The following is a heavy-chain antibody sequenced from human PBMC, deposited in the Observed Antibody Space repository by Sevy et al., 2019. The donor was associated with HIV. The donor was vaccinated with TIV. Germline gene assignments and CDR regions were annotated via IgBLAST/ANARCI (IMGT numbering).Heavy chain of an antibody. CDR2: INPNTGKT. Sequence: ASVKVSCETSGYTFTSYEINWVRLVSGQGLEYMGWINPNTGKTGCVQTFQGRFTMTVDTSKTTAYMELSNLKPDDTAMYYCSRRAFNDYWGQGTLVTVSS. J-gene: IGHJ4*02. CDR1: GYTFTSYE. V-gene: IGHV1-8*01. CDR3: SRRAFNDY.